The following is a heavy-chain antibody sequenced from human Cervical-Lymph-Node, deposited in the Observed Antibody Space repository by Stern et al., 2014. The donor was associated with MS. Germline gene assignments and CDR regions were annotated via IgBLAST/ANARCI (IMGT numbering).Heavy chain of an antibody. V-gene: IGHV3-74*03. J-gene: IGHJ4*02. Sequence: EVHLVESGGGLVQPGGSLRLSCVASGFTFRDYWMHWVRQGPGMGLVCVARINRDGTTITHADSVKGRFTISRDNAKNTLYLQMNSLRVEDTAVYYCTKDTYGPEDYWGQGTSVTVSS. D-gene: IGHD3-10*01. CDR2: INRDGTTI. CDR3: TKDTYGPEDY. CDR1: GFTFRDYW.